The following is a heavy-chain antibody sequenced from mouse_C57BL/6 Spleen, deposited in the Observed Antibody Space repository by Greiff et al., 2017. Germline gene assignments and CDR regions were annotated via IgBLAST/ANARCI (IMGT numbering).Heavy chain of an antibody. V-gene: IGHV5-15*04. J-gene: IGHJ4*01. D-gene: IGHD2-4*01. CDR2: ISNLAYSI. Sequence: EVQLVESGGGLVQPGGSLKLSCAASGFTFSDYGMAWVRQAPRKGPEWVAFISNLAYSIYYADTVTGRFTISRENAKNTLYLEMSSLRSEDTAMYYCARRRARDYDYAMDYWGQGTSVTV. CDR1: GFTFSDYG. CDR3: ARRRARDYDYAMDY.